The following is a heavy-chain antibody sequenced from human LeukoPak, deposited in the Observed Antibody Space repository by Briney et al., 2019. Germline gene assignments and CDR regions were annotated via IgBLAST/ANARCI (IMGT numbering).Heavy chain of an antibody. CDR3: ARRALRGQTVRGGHHLGP. Sequence: PGGSLRLSCVASGFSIYTYGMNWVRQAPGKGLEWVAIISDDGLNTYYSDSVKGRFTISRDDSNSALSLEMTSLRSEDTAIYYCARRALRGQTVRGGHHLGPWGLGTLVAVSS. D-gene: IGHD1-14*01. V-gene: IGHV3-30*03. J-gene: IGHJ5*02. CDR2: ISDDGLNT. CDR1: GFSIYTYG.